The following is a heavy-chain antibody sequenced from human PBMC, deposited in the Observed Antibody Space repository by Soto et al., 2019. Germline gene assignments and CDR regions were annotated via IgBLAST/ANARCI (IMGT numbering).Heavy chain of an antibody. CDR1: GFTFWRYS. D-gene: IGHD6-6*01. CDR2: ISGSGGST. J-gene: IGHJ4*02. Sequence: GSPRLSFAAPGFTFWRYSMSWGRHAPGKGLEWVSAISGSGGSTYYADSVKGRFTISRDNSKNTLYLQMNSLRAEDTAVYYCAKGTSIAARPGYFDYWGQGTLVTVSS. CDR3: AKGTSIAARPGYFDY. V-gene: IGHV3-23*01.